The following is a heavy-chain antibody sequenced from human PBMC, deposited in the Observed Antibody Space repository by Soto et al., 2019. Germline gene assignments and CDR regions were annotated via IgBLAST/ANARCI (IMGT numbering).Heavy chain of an antibody. D-gene: IGHD2-15*01. CDR2: IIPIFGTA. V-gene: IGHV1-69*01. J-gene: IGHJ4*02. CDR3: ARSGSADIVVVVAAQNFFDY. Sequence: QVQLVQSGAEVKKPGSSVKVSCKASGGTFSSYAISWVRQAPGQGLEWMGGIIPIFGTANYAQKFQGRVTITADESTNTAYMELSSLRSEDTAVYYCARSGSADIVVVVAAQNFFDYWGQGTLVTVSS. CDR1: GGTFSSYA.